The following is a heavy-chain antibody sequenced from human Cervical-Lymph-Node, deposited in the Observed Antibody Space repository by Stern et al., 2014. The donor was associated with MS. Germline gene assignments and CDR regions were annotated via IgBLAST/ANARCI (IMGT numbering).Heavy chain of an antibody. CDR3: ARGLEGIVGALDY. D-gene: IGHD1-26*01. J-gene: IGHJ4*02. V-gene: IGHV1-2*02. CDR1: GYTFTGYY. Sequence: QMQLVQSGAEVKKPGASVKVSCKASGYTFTGYYMHWVRQAPGQGPEWMGWINPNSGGTSYAPKFQGRVTMTRDTSISTAFMELSRLRSDDTAVYYCARGLEGIVGALDYWGQGTLVTASS. CDR2: INPNSGGT.